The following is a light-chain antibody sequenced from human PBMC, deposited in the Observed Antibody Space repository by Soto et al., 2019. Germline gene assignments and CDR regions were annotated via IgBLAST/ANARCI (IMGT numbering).Light chain of an antibody. CDR1: QSVSSN. CDR3: QQYNNWPPR. Sequence: ETVMTQSPATLSVSPGERATLSCRASQSVSSNLAWYQQKPGQAPRLLIYGASTRATGIPARFSGSGSGTEFTLTISSLQSEDFALYSCQQYNNWPPRFGQGTKLEIK. CDR2: GAS. J-gene: IGKJ2*03. V-gene: IGKV3-15*01.